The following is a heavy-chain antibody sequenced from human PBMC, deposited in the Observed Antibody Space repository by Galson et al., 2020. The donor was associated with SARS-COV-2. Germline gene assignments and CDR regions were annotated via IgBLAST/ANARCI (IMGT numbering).Heavy chain of an antibody. D-gene: IGHD1-7*01. Sequence: PSQTLSHTCAIPGDSVSGNSVTWNWIRQPPSSGLEWLGRTSYRSTGYNDTALSVRRRITIKPDTSKTQSSLQLNSVTPEDTAVYYCARTDEMNYCAYCFDYWGQVTLVTVSS. CDR2: TSYRSTGYN. CDR3: ARTDEMNYCAYCFDY. V-gene: IGHV6-1*01. CDR1: GDSVSGNSVT. J-gene: IGHJ4*02.